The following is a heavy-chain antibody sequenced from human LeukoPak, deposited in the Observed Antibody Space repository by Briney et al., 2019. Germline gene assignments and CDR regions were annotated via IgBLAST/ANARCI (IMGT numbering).Heavy chain of an antibody. J-gene: IGHJ4*02. D-gene: IGHD3-22*01. V-gene: IGHV4-34*01. CDR2: INHSGST. CDR3: ARLGAYYDSSVADY. Sequence: SETLSLTCAVYGESFSGYYWSWIRQPPGKGLEWIGEINHSGSTNYNPSLKSRFTISVDTSKNQFSLKLSSVTAADTAVYYCARLGAYYDSSVADYWGQGTLVTVSS. CDR1: GESFSGYY.